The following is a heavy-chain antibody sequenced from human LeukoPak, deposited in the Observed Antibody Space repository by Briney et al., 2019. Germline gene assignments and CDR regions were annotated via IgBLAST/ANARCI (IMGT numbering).Heavy chain of an antibody. Sequence: GASVKVSCKASGYTFTSYGISWVRQAPGQGLKWMGWISAYNGNTNYAQKLQGRVTMTTDTSTSTAYMELRSLRSDDTAVYYCARDFSLHATRVAAAGDWGQGTLVTVSS. CDR1: GYTFTSYG. CDR2: ISAYNGNT. V-gene: IGHV1-18*01. J-gene: IGHJ4*02. D-gene: IGHD6-13*01. CDR3: ARDFSLHATRVAAAGD.